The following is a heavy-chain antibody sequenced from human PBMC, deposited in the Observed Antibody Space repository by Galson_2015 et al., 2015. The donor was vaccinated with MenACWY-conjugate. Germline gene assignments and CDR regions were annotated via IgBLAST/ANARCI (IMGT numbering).Heavy chain of an antibody. CDR1: GGSISYGDYY. Sequence: TLSLTCTVSGGSISYGDYYWNWIRQHPGKGLEWIGNIYYTGNTYYNPSLKSRVAISVDTSKNQLSLTLNSVTAADTAVYYCARDAGYCSETTSVPFFAYWGQGTLVAVSS. J-gene: IGHJ4*02. D-gene: IGHD2-15*01. CDR3: ARDAGYCSETTSVPFFAY. V-gene: IGHV4-31*02. CDR2: IYYTGNT.